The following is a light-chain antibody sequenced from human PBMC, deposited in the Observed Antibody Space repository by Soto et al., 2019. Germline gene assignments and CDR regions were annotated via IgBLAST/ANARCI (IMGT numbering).Light chain of an antibody. CDR2: DVS. CDR1: SSDVGGYNY. Sequence: QSALTQPASVSGSHGQSITISCTGTSSDVGGYNYVSWYQQHPGKAPKLMIYDVSNRPSGVSNRFSSSKSGNTASLTISGLQAEDEADYYSSSYTSSSTLPYVFGTGTKLTVL. CDR3: SSYTSSSTLPYV. J-gene: IGLJ1*01. V-gene: IGLV2-14*01.